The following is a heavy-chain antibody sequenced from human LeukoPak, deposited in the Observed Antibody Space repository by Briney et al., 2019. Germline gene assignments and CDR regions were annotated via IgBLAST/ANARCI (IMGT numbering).Heavy chain of an antibody. V-gene: IGHV1-69*05. D-gene: IGHD2-15*01. Sequence: GASVKVSCKASGGTFSSYAISWVRQAPGQGLEWMGGIIPIFGTANYAQKLQGRVTMTTDTSTSTAYMELWSLRSDDTAVYYCARCTGGGSCYGVRYWGQGTLVTVSS. CDR2: IIPIFGTA. CDR3: ARCTGGGSCYGVRY. CDR1: GGTFSSYA. J-gene: IGHJ4*02.